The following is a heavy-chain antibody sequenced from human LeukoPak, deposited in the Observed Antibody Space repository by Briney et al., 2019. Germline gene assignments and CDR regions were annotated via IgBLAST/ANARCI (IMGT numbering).Heavy chain of an antibody. V-gene: IGHV3-7*01. D-gene: IGHD2-2*01. CDR2: IKQDESEK. CDR1: GFTFSNYW. Sequence: GGSLRLSCAASGFTFSNYWMSWVRQAPGKGLEWVANIKQDESEKYYVDSVKGRFTISRDNAKNSLYLQMNSLRAEDTAVYYCARDPSDQLLSHFDYWGQGTLVTVSS. CDR3: ARDPSDQLLSHFDY. J-gene: IGHJ4*02.